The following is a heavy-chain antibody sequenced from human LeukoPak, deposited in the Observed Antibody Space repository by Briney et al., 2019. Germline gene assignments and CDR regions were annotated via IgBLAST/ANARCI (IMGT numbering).Heavy chain of an antibody. V-gene: IGHV3-13*01. CDR1: VFTFSSYD. Sequence: GGSLRLSCAASVFTFSSYDMHWVRQATGKGLEWVSAICTAGDTYYPGSVKGRFTISRENAKNSLYLQMNSLRAGDTAVYYCARGASTAFDYWGQGTLVTVSS. D-gene: IGHD4-11*01. CDR2: ICTAGDT. J-gene: IGHJ4*02. CDR3: ARGASTAFDY.